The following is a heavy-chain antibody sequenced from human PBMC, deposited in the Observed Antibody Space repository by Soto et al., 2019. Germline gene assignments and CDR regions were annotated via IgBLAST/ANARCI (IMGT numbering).Heavy chain of an antibody. CDR1: GRSISGDF. Sequence: SETLSLTCTVSGRSISGDFWSWIRQPPGKGLEWIGFIHSSEGANYNPSFKSRLTMSVDTSKNQFSLKLTSVNTADTAAYYCARGGASSRYFDYWGQGILVTVSS. J-gene: IGHJ4*02. V-gene: IGHV4-59*01. CDR2: IHSSEGA. CDR3: ARGGASSRYFDY. D-gene: IGHD3-10*01.